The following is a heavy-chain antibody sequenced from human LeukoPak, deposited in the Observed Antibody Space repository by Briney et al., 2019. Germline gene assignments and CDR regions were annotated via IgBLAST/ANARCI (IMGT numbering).Heavy chain of an antibody. CDR1: EYTLTSYY. Sequence: ASVKVSCKASEYTLTSYYIHWVRQAPAQGLEWMGLINPSGGSTHYAQQFQGRVTMTRDTSTSTAYLELSGLRSEDTPGYNFVAGPPIYVVRGGQWYSYMDVWGKGTTVTISS. J-gene: IGHJ6*03. CDR2: INPSGGST. D-gene: IGHD3-10*01. CDR3: VAGPPIYVVRGGQWYSYMDV. V-gene: IGHV1-46*01.